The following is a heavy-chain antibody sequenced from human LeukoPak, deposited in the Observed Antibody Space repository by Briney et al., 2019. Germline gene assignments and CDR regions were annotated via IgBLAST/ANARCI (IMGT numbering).Heavy chain of an antibody. V-gene: IGHV3-48*01. CDR3: SRAKRNGFDI. CDR1: GFTFSSYS. CDR2: ISRSSSNI. J-gene: IGHJ3*02. Sequence: PGGSLRLSCAASGFTFSSYSMNWVRQAPGKGLEWVSYISRSSSNIYYADSVKGRFTISRDNANNSLFLQMSSLRAEDTAVYYCSRAKRNGFDIWGQGTMVTVSS.